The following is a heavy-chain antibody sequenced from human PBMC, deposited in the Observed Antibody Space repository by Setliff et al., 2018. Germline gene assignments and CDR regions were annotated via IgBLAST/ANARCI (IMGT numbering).Heavy chain of an antibody. D-gene: IGHD6-13*01. CDR3: ARVKWAAAGTGRGYFGY. Sequence: SVKVSCKASGGTFSNYAINWVRQAPGQGLEWMGGIIPMLGKADYAQKFQGRVTMTADESTSTAYMELSSLRSEDTAVYYCARVKWAAAGTGRGYFGYWGQGTLVTVSS. J-gene: IGHJ4*02. CDR2: IIPMLGKA. V-gene: IGHV1-69*10. CDR1: GGTFSNYA.